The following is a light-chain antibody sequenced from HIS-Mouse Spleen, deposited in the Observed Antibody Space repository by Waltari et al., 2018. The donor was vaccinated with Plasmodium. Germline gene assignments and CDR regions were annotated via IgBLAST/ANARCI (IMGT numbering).Light chain of an antibody. CDR3: YSTDSSGNHRV. Sequence: SYELTQPPSVSVSPGHTPRITCSGDALPKKYAYWYQQKSGQAPVLFIYEDSKRPSGIPERVSGSSSGTMATLTISGAQVEDEADYYCYSTDSSGNHRVFGGGTKLTVL. CDR1: ALPKKY. CDR2: EDS. J-gene: IGLJ3*02. V-gene: IGLV3-10*01.